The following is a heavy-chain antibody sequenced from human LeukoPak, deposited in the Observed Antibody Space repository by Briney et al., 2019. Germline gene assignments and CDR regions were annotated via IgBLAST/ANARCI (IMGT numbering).Heavy chain of an antibody. CDR2: IKQDGSER. J-gene: IGHJ3*02. CDR3: ARRSAARDAFDI. CDR1: GFTFSTYW. D-gene: IGHD6-6*01. V-gene: IGHV3-7*01. Sequence: PGGSLRLSCAASGFTFSTYWMSWVRQVPGKGLEWVANIKQDGSERNYVDSVKGRFTISRDNAKNTLYLQMNSLRAEDTAVYYCARRSAARDAFDIWGQGTMVTGSS.